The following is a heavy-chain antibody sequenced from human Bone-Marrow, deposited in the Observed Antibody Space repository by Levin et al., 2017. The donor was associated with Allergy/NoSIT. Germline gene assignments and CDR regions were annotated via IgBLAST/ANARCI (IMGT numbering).Heavy chain of an antibody. V-gene: IGHV3-7*01. D-gene: IGHD2/OR15-2a*01. Sequence: PGGSLRLSFSPSFFPFLPSFLLFFLPSPLKGLEWVANIKQDGSEKYYVDSVKGRFTISRDNSKNSLYLQMNSLRAEDTAVYYCAAVILDAFDMWGQGTMVTVSS. CDR1: FFPFLPSF. J-gene: IGHJ3*02. CDR3: AAVILDAFDM. CDR2: IKQDGSEK.